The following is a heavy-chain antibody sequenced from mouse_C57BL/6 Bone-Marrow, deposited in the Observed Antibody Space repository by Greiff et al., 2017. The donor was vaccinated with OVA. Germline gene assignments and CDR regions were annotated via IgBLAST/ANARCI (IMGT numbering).Heavy chain of an antibody. CDR2: IYPGDGDH. V-gene: IGHV1-80*01. CDR3: ARWYWAWFAY. CDR1: GYAFSSYW. Sequence: VQLQQSGAELVKPGASVKISCKASGYAFSSYWMNWVKQRPGKGLAGIGQIYPGDGDHNYNGKLQGKATLTADKSSSTAYMQLSSLSSEDSAVYFCARWYWAWFAYWGQGTLVTVSA. J-gene: IGHJ3*01. D-gene: IGHD4-1*01.